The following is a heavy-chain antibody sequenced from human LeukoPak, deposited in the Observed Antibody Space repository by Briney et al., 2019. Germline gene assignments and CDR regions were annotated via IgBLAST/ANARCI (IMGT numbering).Heavy chain of an antibody. CDR2: ISDSGVNT. CDR3: ARKLAAADPNY. J-gene: IGHJ4*02. Sequence: GGSLRLSCAASGFTFGSYAMTWVRQAPGKGQEWVSSISDSGVNTYYADSVKGRSTISRDNSKNTLYLQMNSLRAEDTAVYYCARKLAAADPNYWGQGTLVTVSS. V-gene: IGHV3-23*01. CDR1: GFTFGSYA. D-gene: IGHD6-13*01.